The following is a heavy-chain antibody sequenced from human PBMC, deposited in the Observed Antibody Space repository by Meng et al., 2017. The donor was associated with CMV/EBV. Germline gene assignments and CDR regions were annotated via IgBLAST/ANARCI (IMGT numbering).Heavy chain of an antibody. CDR2: INPNSGVT. V-gene: IGHV1-2*02. D-gene: IGHD3-22*01. J-gene: IGHJ4*02. Sequence: ASVKVSCKASGYTFTGYYMLWVRQAPGQGLEWMGWINPNSGVTNYAQKFQGRVTMTRDTSISTAYMELSGLTFDDTAVYYCARGQYYYDSSGYFYWGQGTLVTVSS. CDR3: ARGQYYYDSSGYFY. CDR1: GYTFTGYY.